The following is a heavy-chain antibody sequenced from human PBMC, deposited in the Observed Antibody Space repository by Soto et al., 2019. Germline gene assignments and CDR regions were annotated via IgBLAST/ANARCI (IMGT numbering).Heavy chain of an antibody. CDR1: GFTFSSHW. CDR3: TRVGSERQFDY. D-gene: IGHD1-1*01. CDR2: IRQDGSEK. J-gene: IGHJ4*01. Sequence: EVQLVESGGGLVQPGGSLRLSCAASGFTFSSHWMGWVRRAPGKGLEWVAYIRQDGSEKYYVDSVKGRFTLSRDNAKNSLYLQMDSLRAEDTAVYYCTRVGSERQFDYWGHGSLVAVSS. V-gene: IGHV3-7*01.